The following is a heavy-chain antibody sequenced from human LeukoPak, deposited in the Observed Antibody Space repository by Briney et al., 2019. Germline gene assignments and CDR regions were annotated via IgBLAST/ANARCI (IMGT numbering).Heavy chain of an antibody. CDR1: GFTFSSYW. J-gene: IGHJ5*02. V-gene: IGHV3-74*01. CDR2: INSDGSST. CDR3: ARKTRDSFDP. Sequence: PGGSLRLSRAASGFTFSSYWVHWVRQAPGKGLVWVSRINSDGSSTSYADSVKGRFTISRDNPKNTLILQMNGLRDEDTALYYCARKTRDSFDPWGQGTLVTVSS. D-gene: IGHD2-2*01.